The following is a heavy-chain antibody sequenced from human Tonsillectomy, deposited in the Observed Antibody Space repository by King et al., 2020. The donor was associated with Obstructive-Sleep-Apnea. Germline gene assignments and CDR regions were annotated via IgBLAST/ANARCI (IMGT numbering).Heavy chain of an antibody. Sequence: VQLVESGGGVVQPGRSLRLSCAASGFTFSSYTMHWVRQAPGKGLEWVAIISYDGNNKYNADSVKGRFTISRDNSNNKLYLQMNSLRAEDTAVYYCAREGGWYFLDYWGQGTLVTVSS. J-gene: IGHJ4*02. CDR2: ISYDGNNK. CDR1: GFTFSSYT. CDR3: AREGGWYFLDY. D-gene: IGHD6-13*01. V-gene: IGHV3-30*04.